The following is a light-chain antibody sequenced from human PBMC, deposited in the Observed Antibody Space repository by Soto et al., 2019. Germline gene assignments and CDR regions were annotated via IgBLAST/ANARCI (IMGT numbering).Light chain of an antibody. V-gene: IGLV1-51*02. CDR3: GTWDNSLSGWV. CDR2: ENN. J-gene: IGLJ3*02. CDR1: SSNIGSNY. Sequence: QSVLTQPPSVSAAPGQKVTISCFGSSSNIGSNYVSWYQQLPGTAPQLLIYENNKRPSGIPDRFSGSKSGTSATLDITGLQTGDEADYYCGTWDNSLSGWVFGGGTQLTVL.